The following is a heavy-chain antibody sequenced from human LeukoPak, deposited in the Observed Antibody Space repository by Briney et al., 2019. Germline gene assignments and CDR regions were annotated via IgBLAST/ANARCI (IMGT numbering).Heavy chain of an antibody. D-gene: IGHD2-2*01. J-gene: IGHJ4*02. V-gene: IGHV4-30-4*01. CDR3: ARVPAQEMYYFDY. CDR2: IYYSGST. Sequence: PSETLSLTCTVSGGSISSGDYYWRWIRQPPGKGLEWIGYIYYSGSTYYNPSLKSRVTISVDTSKNQFSLKLSSVTAADTAVYYCARVPAQEMYYFDYWGQGTLVTVSS. CDR1: GGSISSGDYY.